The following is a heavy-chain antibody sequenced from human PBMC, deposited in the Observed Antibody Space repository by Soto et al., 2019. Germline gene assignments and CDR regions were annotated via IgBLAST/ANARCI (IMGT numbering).Heavy chain of an antibody. J-gene: IGHJ4*02. CDR3: ARRRPHYGDGGGRDFDY. CDR2: IYWDDDK. CDR1: GFSLTTSGVG. V-gene: IGHV2-5*02. Sequence: QITLKESGPMRVKPTQTLALTCTFSGFSLTTSGVGVGWIRQPPGKALEWLAFIYWDDDKGYSPSLKSRLSNSNNTPKNEVVLIMSDIDPADTATFYCARRRPHYGDGGGRDFDYRGQGTLVTVSS. D-gene: IGHD4-17*01.